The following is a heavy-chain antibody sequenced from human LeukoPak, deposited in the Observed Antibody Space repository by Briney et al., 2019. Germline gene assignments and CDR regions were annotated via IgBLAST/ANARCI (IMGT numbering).Heavy chain of an antibody. D-gene: IGHD4-17*01. CDR3: ARDLVTVTKGFDI. CDR2: ISYTGST. CDR1: DDSFSSHY. Sequence: SETLSLTCAVSDDSFSSHYWTWIRQPPGKGLEWIGYISYTGSTNYNPSLKSRVTISIDTSKNQFSLKLTSVTAADTAVYYCARDLVTVTKGFDIWGQGTMVSVSS. J-gene: IGHJ3*02. V-gene: IGHV4-59*11.